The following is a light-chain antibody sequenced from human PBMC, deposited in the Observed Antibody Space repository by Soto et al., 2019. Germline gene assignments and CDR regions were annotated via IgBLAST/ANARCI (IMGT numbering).Light chain of an antibody. CDR1: QSVSSSY. Sequence: IVWTQSPCTLSLSPLERATLSFMSSQSVSSSYLAWYQQKPGQPPRLLIYGASSRATGIPDRFSGSGSGTDFTLTISRLEPEDFAVYYCQQYGSSPPTFGQGTKVDIK. CDR2: GAS. J-gene: IGKJ1*01. V-gene: IGKV3-20*01. CDR3: QQYGSSPPT.